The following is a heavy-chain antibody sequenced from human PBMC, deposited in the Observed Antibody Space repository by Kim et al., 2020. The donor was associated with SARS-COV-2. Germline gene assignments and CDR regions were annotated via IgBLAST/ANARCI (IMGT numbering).Heavy chain of an antibody. CDR2: ISAYNGNT. J-gene: IGHJ5*02. Sequence: ASVKVSCKASGYTFTSYGISWVRQAPGQGLEWMGWISAYNGNTNYAQKLQGRVTMTTDTSTSTAYMELRSLRSDDTAVYYCARVVGGSESYMTDNWFDPWGQGTLVTVSS. V-gene: IGHV1-18*01. CDR1: GYTFTSYG. CDR3: ARVVGGSESYMTDNWFDP. D-gene: IGHD3-10*01.